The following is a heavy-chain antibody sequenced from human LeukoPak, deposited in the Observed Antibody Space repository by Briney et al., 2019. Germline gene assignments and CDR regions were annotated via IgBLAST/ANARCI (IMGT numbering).Heavy chain of an antibody. J-gene: IGHJ4*02. CDR2: IYTSGST. D-gene: IGHD4-23*01. CDR3: AKSSDYGGPFDY. CDR1: GGSISSGSYY. Sequence: SETLSLTCTVSGGSISSGSYYWSWIRQPAGKGLEWIGRIYTSGSTNYNPSLKSRVTISVDTSKNQFSLKLSSVTAADTAVYYCAKSSDYGGPFDYWGQGYLVTVSS. V-gene: IGHV4-61*02.